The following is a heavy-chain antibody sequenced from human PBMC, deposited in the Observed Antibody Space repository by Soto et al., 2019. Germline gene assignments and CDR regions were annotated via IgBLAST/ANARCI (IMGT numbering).Heavy chain of an antibody. J-gene: IGHJ4*02. CDR2: INPSGGST. V-gene: IGHV1-46*01. D-gene: IGHD6-13*01. CDR1: GYTFTSYY. CDR3: ARDRYSSSWYVGAFDY. Sequence: GASVKVSCKASGYTFTSYYMHWVRQAPGQGLEWMGIINPSGGSTSYAQKFQDRVTITRDTSASTVYMELSSLRSEDTAVYYCARDRYSSSWYVGAFDYWGQGTLVTVSS.